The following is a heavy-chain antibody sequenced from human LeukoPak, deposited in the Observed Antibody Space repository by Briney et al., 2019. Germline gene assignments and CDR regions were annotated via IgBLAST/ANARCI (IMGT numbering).Heavy chain of an antibody. CDR1: GYTFTSYY. Sequence: ASVKVSCKASGYTFTSYYMHWVRQAPGQGLEWMGIINPSGGSTSYAQKFQGRVTMTRNTSISTAYMELSSLRSEDTAVYYCAKGSSMVRGVIVLYWFDPWGQGTLVTVSS. CDR3: AKGSSMVRGVIVLYWFDP. V-gene: IGHV1-46*01. CDR2: INPSGGST. D-gene: IGHD3-10*01. J-gene: IGHJ5*02.